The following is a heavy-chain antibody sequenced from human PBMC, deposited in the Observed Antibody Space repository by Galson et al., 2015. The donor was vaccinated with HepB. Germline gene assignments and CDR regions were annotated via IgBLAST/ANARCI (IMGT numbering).Heavy chain of an antibody. CDR1: TFSVSTNY. V-gene: IGHV3-53*01. D-gene: IGHD3-10*01. CDR3: ARARGSRGDVRQLNL. Sequence: SLRLSCAASTFSVSTNYMNWVRRTPGKGLEWVSIIYSDGSTYYADSVKGRFTISRDNSKNTLYLQMNSLRAEDTAVYYCARARGSRGDVRQLNLWGQGTQVTVSS. CDR2: IYSDGST. J-gene: IGHJ4*02.